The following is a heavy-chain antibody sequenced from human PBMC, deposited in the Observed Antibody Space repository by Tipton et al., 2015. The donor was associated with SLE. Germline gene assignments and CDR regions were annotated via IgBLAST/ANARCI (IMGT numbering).Heavy chain of an antibody. Sequence: TLSLTCTVSGGSMNSVPYSWTWIRQHPGKGLEWLGYISYSGSTSYNPSLKSRLTISADTSKNQFSLKVNSVTVAATAVYFCARGSSPPTYYEPPWGQGILVTDSS. V-gene: IGHV4-31*03. CDR2: ISYSGST. CDR3: ARGSSPPTYYEPP. CDR1: GGSMNSVPYS. D-gene: IGHD3-22*01. J-gene: IGHJ4*02.